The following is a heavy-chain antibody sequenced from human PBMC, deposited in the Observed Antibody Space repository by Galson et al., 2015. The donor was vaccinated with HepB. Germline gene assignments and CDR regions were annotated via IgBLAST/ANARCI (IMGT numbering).Heavy chain of an antibody. CDR3: ARSKGGYDSSGYRYYYYGMDV. J-gene: IGHJ6*02. V-gene: IGHV3-11*06. CDR1: GFTFSDYY. CDR2: ISSSSSYT. Sequence: SLRLSCAASGFTFSDYYMSWIRQAPGKGLEWVSYISSSSSYTNYADSVKGRFTISRDNAKNSLYLQMNSLRAEDTAVYYCARSKGGYDSSGYRYYYYGMDVSVQGTTSTVSS. D-gene: IGHD3-22*01.